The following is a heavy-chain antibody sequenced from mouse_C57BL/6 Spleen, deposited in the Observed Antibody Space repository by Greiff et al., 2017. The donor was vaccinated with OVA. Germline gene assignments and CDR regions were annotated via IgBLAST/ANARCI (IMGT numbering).Heavy chain of an antibody. CDR2: IYPGDGDT. V-gene: IGHV1-82*01. CDR3: ARQWITTVKWFDY. CDR1: GYAFSSSW. Sequence: QVQLKESGPELVKPGASVKISCKASGYAFSSSWMNWVKQRPGTGLEWIGRIYPGDGDTNYNGKFKGKATLTAHKSSSTAYMQLSSLTSEDSAVYFCARQWITTVKWFDYWGQGTTLTVSS. J-gene: IGHJ2*01. D-gene: IGHD1-1*01.